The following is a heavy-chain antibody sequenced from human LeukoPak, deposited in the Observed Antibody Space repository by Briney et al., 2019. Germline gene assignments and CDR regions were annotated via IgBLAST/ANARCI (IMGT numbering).Heavy chain of an antibody. D-gene: IGHD3-10*01. J-gene: IGHJ4*02. CDR3: AKGLNYYASGSYPK. V-gene: IGHV3-23*01. Sequence: VGSLRLSRAASGFTFSSYAMSSVRQAPGPGLEWVSAIRGSGGRIYYADSEKRRFTISRDSSKHTLYVKMKSLRAQETAVYYCAKGLNYYASGSYPKWGQGTLVTVSS. CDR1: GFTFSSYA. CDR2: IRGSGGRI.